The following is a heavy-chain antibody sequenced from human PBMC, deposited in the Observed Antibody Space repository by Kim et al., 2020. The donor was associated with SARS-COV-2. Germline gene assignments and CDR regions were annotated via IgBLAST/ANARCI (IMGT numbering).Heavy chain of an antibody. CDR2: INHSGST. CDR1: GGSFSGYY. V-gene: IGHV4-34*01. Sequence: SETLSLTCAVYGGSFSGYYWSWIRQPPGKGLEWIGEINHSGSTNYNPSLKSRVTISVDTSKNQFSLKLSSVTAADTAVYYCARDPTYCSGGSCYGGYFD. CDR3: ARDPTYCSGGSCYGGYFD. J-gene: IGHJ4*01. D-gene: IGHD2-15*01.